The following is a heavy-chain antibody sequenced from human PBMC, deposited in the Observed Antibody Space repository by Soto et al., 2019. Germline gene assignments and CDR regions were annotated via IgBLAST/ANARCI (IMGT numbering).Heavy chain of an antibody. CDR2: ISPDGRTT. V-gene: IGHV3-74*01. D-gene: IGHD3-10*01. Sequence: LRLSCAASGFSFSHYCMHWVRQAPGKGLVWVSRISPDGRTTTYADSVKGRFTISRDNAKSTLYLQMNSLTVEDGAVYYCADSWLPTSYWGPGTLVTVSS. CDR3: ADSWLPTSY. CDR1: GFSFSHYC. J-gene: IGHJ4*02.